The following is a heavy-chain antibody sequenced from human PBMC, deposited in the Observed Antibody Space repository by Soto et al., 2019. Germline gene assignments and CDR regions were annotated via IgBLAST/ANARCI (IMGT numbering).Heavy chain of an antibody. D-gene: IGHD6-13*01. Sequence: PSETLSLTCTVSGDSFSGYFWSWIRQPAGKGLEWIGRVYTNGNTDYNPSLTSRVTVSVDTSKNQFSLRLRFVTAADTAVYYCAREAAETVGDGYWWDHWGQGTLVTVSS. J-gene: IGHJ5*02. V-gene: IGHV4-4*07. CDR1: GDSFSGYF. CDR2: VYTNGNT. CDR3: AREAAETVGDGYWWDH.